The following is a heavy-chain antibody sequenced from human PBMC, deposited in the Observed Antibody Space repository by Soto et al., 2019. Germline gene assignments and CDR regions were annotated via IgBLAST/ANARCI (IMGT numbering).Heavy chain of an antibody. CDR3: AKRIAAESGYSYGTVFDY. J-gene: IGHJ4*02. CDR2: ISGSGGST. Sequence: GGSLRLSCAASGFTFSSYAMSWVRQAPGKGLEWVSAISGSGGSTCYEDSVKGRFTNSRDNSKNTLYLQMNSLRAEDTAVYYCAKRIAAESGYSYGTVFDYWGQGTLVTVSS. D-gene: IGHD5-18*01. CDR1: GFTFSSYA. V-gene: IGHV3-23*01.